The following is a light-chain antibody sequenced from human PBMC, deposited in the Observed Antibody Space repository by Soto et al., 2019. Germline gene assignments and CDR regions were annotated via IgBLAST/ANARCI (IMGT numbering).Light chain of an antibody. J-gene: IGLJ1*01. Sequence: QSALTQPASVSGSPGQSITISCTGTSSDIGAYNSVSWYQQHPGEAPKLMIYEVSNRPSGVSNRFSASKSGNTASLTISGLQAEDEADYYCSSRTTSNPYVFGTGTKLTVL. CDR3: SSRTTSNPYV. V-gene: IGLV2-14*01. CDR2: EVS. CDR1: SSDIGAYNS.